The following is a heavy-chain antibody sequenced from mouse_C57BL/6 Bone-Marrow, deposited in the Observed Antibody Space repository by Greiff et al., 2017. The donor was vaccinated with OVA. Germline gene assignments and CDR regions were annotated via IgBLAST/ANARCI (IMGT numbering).Heavy chain of an antibody. Sequence: QVQLQQSGAELARPGASVKMSCKASGYTFTSYTMHWVKQRPGQGLEWIGYINPSSGYTKYNQKFKDKATLTADKSSSTAYMQLSSLTSEDSAVYYCARGHYYGEGDVWGTGTTVTVSS. CDR3: ARGHYYGEGDV. CDR1: GYTFTSYT. V-gene: IGHV1-4*01. J-gene: IGHJ1*03. D-gene: IGHD1-2*01. CDR2: INPSSGYT.